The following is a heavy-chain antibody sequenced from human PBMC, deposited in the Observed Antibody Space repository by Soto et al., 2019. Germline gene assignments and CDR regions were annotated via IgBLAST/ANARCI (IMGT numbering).Heavy chain of an antibody. CDR3: ARAVAVDADFDY. Sequence: GXSVKVSCKASGCTFTRYAMHWVRQAPGQRLEWMGWIXAGNGXTQYSQKFQGXXTITRVTXXSTDYMELSSLRSEDTAVYYCARAVAVDADFDYWGQGTLVTVSS. J-gene: IGHJ4*02. CDR1: GCTFTRYA. CDR2: IXAGNGXT. V-gene: IGHV1-3*01. D-gene: IGHD6-19*01.